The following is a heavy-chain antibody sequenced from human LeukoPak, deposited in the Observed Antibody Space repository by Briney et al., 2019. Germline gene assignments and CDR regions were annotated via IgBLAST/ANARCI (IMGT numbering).Heavy chain of an antibody. Sequence: GASVKVSCKASGYTFTNYGISWVRQAPGQGLEWMGWISAYNGNTKYAQKLQGRVTMTTDTSTSTAYMELRSLRSDDTAMYYCARDSGVVVAATPFDYWGQGTLVTVSS. CDR3: ARDSGVVVAATPFDY. CDR1: GYTFTNYG. D-gene: IGHD2-15*01. V-gene: IGHV1-18*01. CDR2: ISAYNGNT. J-gene: IGHJ4*02.